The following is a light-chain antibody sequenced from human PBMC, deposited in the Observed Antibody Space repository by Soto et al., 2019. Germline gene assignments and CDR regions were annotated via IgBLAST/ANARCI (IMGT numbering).Light chain of an antibody. CDR2: GAS. V-gene: IGKV3-20*01. CDR1: QSVSSNY. CDR3: QQYGGSPIT. Sequence: EIVLTQSPGTLSLSPGERATLSCRASQSVSSNYLAWYQQKPGQASRLLIYGASSRATGIPDRFSGSGSGTDFTLTISRLEPEDFAVYYCQQYGGSPITFGQGTRLEIK. J-gene: IGKJ5*01.